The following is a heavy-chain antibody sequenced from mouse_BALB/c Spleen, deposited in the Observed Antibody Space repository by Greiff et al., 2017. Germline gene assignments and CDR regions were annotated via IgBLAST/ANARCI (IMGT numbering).Heavy chain of an antibody. J-gene: IGHJ3*01. CDR3: AKTTAT. D-gene: IGHD1-2*01. V-gene: IGHV2-2*02. CDR1: GFTLTSYG. CDR2: IWSGGST. Sequence: QVQLQQSGPGLVQPSQSLSITCTVSGFTLTSYGVHWVRQSPGKGLEWLGVIWSGGSTDYNAAFISRLIINKDNSKSQVFVKMNRMQASDTAIYYGAKTTATWGQGTLVTVSA.